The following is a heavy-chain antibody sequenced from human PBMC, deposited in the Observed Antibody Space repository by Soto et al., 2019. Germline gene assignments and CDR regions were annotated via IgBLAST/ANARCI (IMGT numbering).Heavy chain of an antibody. J-gene: IGHJ3*02. CDR1: GGSISSSSYY. D-gene: IGHD2-15*01. CDR3: ARPEDCSGGSCYLGAFDI. V-gene: IGHV4-39*01. Sequence: TSETLSLTCTVSGGSISSSSYYWGWIRQPPGKGLEWIGSIYYSGSTYYNPSLKSRVTISVDTSKNQFSLKLSSVTAADTAVYYCARPEDCSGGSCYLGAFDIWGQGTMVTVSS. CDR2: IYYSGST.